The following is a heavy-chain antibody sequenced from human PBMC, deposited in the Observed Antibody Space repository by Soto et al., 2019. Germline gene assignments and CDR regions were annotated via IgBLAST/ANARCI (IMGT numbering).Heavy chain of an antibody. Sequence: EVQLLESGGGLVQPGGSLRLSCTASGFTFSSHAMTWVRQAPGKGLEWVSGLSDSGISIYYADSVKDRLTISRDNSKNTLYLQIHTLRAEDTAVYYCAKVSSGWYAGFFDLWGQGTLVTVSS. CDR3: AKVSSGWYAGFFDL. CDR1: GFTFSSHA. J-gene: IGHJ4*02. CDR2: LSDSGISI. V-gene: IGHV3-23*01. D-gene: IGHD6-13*01.